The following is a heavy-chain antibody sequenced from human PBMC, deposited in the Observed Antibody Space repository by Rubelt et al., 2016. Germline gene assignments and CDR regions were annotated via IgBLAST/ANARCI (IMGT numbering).Heavy chain of an antibody. CDR2: FDPEDGET. J-gene: IGHJ6*02. D-gene: IGHD2-21*02. Sequence: QVQLVQSGAEVKKPGASVKVSCKVSGYTLTELSMHWVRQAPGKGLEWMGDFDPEDGETIYAQKFQGRVTMTEDTSTDAADRVLSSLGASDTAVYYGAILARSRSGCGGDCSYYYYGMDVWGQGTTVTVSS. CDR3: AILARSRSGCGGDCSYYYYGMDV. CDR1: GYTLTELS. V-gene: IGHV1-24*01.